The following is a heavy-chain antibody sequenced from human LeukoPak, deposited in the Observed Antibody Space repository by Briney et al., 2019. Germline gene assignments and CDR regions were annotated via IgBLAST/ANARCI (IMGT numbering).Heavy chain of an antibody. D-gene: IGHD1-20*01. J-gene: IGHJ4*02. V-gene: IGHV3-74*01. CDR3: LRDLNWSLDQ. Sequence: GGSLRLSCAASGFTFSNYMIYWVRQAPGKGLVWVSRIKSDGITITYADTVKGRFTISRDNAKNTLYLQMNSLRAEDTAVYYCLRDLNWSLDQWGQGTLVTVSS. CDR2: IKSDGITI. CDR1: GFTFSNYM.